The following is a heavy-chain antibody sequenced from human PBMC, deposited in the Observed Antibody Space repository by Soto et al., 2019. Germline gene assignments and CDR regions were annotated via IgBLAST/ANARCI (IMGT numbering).Heavy chain of an antibody. V-gene: IGHV1-2*04. J-gene: IGHJ6*02. D-gene: IGHD2-2*01. CDR2: INPNSGGT. CDR3: AREGCSRTRCYPGVYGMDV. CDR1: GYTFTGYY. Sequence: ASVKVSCKASGYTFTGYYMHWVRQAPGQGLEWMGWINPNSGGTNYAQKFQGWVTMTRDTSISTAYMELSRLRSDDTAVYYCAREGCSRTRCYPGVYGMDVWGQGTTVPVSS.